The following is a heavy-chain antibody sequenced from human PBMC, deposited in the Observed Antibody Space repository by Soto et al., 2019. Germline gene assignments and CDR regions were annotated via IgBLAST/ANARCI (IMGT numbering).Heavy chain of an antibody. CDR1: GFTFSSYW. CDR2: INSDGSST. V-gene: IGHV3-74*01. J-gene: IGHJ4*01. D-gene: IGHD2-15*01. CDR3: VRTSLVVAAATREDY. Sequence: EVQLLESGGGLVQPGGSLRLSCAASGFTFSSYWMHWVRQAPGKGLVWVSRINSDGSSTSYADSVKGRFTISRDNAKNTLYLQMNILRAEDTAVYYCVRTSLVVAAATREDYWGQGTLVTVSS.